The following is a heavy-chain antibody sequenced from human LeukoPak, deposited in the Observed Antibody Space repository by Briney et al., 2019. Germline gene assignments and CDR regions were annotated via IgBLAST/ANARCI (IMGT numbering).Heavy chain of an antibody. CDR1: GFSLSTSGVG. V-gene: IGHV2-5*01. CDR2: IYWNDDK. Sequence: SGPTLVKPTQTLTLTCTFSGFSLSTSGVGVGWIRQPPGKALEWLALIYWNDDKRYSPSLKSRLTITKDTSKNQVVLTMTNMDPVDTATYYCARAVSPGYCSSTSCLNWFDPWGREPWSPSPQ. J-gene: IGHJ5*02. CDR3: ARAVSPGYCSSTSCLNWFDP. D-gene: IGHD2-2*01.